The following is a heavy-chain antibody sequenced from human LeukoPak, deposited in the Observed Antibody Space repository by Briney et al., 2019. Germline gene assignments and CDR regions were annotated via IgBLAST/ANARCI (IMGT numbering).Heavy chain of an antibody. V-gene: IGHV6-1*01. CDR2: TFYRSKWYN. CDR3: ARAQGPWFGNPNPYYFDY. J-gene: IGHJ4*02. CDR1: GDSVSSNSAA. D-gene: IGHD3-10*01. Sequence: PSQTLSLTCAVSGDSVSSNSAAWNWIRQYPSRGLEWLGRTFYRSKWYNDYAVSLQSRITINPDTSKNQFSLQLNSVTPDDTAVYYCARAQGPWFGNPNPYYFDYWGQGTLVTVSS.